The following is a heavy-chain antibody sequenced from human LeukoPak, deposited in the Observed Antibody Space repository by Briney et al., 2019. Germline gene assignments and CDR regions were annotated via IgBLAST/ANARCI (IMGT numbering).Heavy chain of an antibody. CDR2: VTSSGGST. J-gene: IGHJ4*02. CDR1: GFTFNSYA. D-gene: IGHD4-23*01. Sequence: GGSLRLSCAASGFTFNSYAMSWVRQAPGKGLEWVSAVTSSGGSTYYADSVKGRFTISRDNSKNTLYLQMNSLRDEDTAVYYCARSGGNSVAGDYWGQGTLVTVSS. V-gene: IGHV3-23*01. CDR3: ARSGGNSVAGDY.